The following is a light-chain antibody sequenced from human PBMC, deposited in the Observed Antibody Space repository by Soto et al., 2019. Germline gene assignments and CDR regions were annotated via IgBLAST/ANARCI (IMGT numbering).Light chain of an antibody. CDR1: QDINKN. CDR2: DAS. V-gene: IGKV1-33*01. Sequence: DIQLTQSPSSLSASVGDNVTSXXQASQDINKNLIWYQQKPGKAPKLXIYDASDLETGVPSRFSGSGSGTGFTFTISSLQPEDFATYYCQQYDSLPLTFGQGTRLEIK. CDR3: QQYDSLPLT. J-gene: IGKJ5*01.